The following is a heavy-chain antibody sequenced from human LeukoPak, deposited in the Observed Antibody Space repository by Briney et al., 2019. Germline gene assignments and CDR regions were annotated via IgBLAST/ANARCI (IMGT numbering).Heavy chain of an antibody. CDR3: ARRWDDAFDI. Sequence: PGRSLRLSCAASGFTFSSYGMHWVRQAPGKGLEWVAVIWYDGSNKYYVDSVKGRFTISRDNSKNTLYLQMNSLRAEDTALYYCARRWDDAFDIWGQGTMVTVSS. D-gene: IGHD1-26*01. CDR2: IWYDGSNK. V-gene: IGHV3-33*01. CDR1: GFTFSSYG. J-gene: IGHJ3*02.